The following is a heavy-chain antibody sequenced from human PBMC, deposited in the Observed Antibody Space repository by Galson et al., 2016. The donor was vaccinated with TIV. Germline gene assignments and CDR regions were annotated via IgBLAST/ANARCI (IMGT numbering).Heavy chain of an antibody. D-gene: IGHD5-12*01. V-gene: IGHV1-69-2*01. CDR2: VDPDNGET. CDR1: GYIFTERF. CDR3: ATGGGSSGSYYFDF. J-gene: IGHJ4*02. Sequence: CKVSGYIFTERFIHWVRQAPGERPEWVGRVDPDNGETLYAEKFQGRVTMAADTSGDTAFMELSNLRSEDTAFFYCATGGGSSGSYYFDFWGLGTLVTVSS.